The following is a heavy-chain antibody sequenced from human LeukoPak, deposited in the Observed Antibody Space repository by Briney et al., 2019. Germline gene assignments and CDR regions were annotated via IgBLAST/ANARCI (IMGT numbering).Heavy chain of an antibody. V-gene: IGHV1-2*02. Sequence: ASVKVSCKASGYTFTGYYMHWVRQAPGQGLEWMGWINPNSGGTNYAQKFQGRVTMTRDTSISTAYMELSRLRSDDTAVYYCARDFKDYYDFWSGYYPQGGYFQHWGQGTLVTVSS. J-gene: IGHJ1*01. CDR1: GYTFTGYY. D-gene: IGHD3-3*01. CDR3: ARDFKDYYDFWSGYYPQGGYFQH. CDR2: INPNSGGT.